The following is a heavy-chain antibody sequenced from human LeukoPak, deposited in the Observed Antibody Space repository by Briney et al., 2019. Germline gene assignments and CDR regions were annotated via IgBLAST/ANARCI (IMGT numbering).Heavy chain of an antibody. Sequence: ASVKVSCKASGYTFTGYYMHWVRQAPGQGLEWKGWINPNSGGTNYAQKFQGRVTMTRDTSISTAYMELSRLRSDDTAVYYCAVPPIAAAGTAAFDIWGQGTMVTVSS. CDR3: AVPPIAAAGTAAFDI. J-gene: IGHJ3*02. CDR2: INPNSGGT. V-gene: IGHV1-2*02. CDR1: GYTFTGYY. D-gene: IGHD6-13*01.